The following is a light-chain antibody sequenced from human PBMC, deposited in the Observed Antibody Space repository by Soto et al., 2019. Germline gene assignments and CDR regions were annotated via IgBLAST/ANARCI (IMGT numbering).Light chain of an antibody. CDR3: QSYESSLSAHYV. CDR1: SSNIGAGHD. CDR2: GSR. J-gene: IGLJ1*01. V-gene: IGLV1-40*01. Sequence: QSVLTQPPSVSGAPGQRVTISCTGSSSNIGAGHDVHWYQQLPGSAPKLLIYGSRNRPSGVPDRFSGSRSGTSASLAITGLQAEDEADYYCQSYESSLSAHYVFGTGTKVTVL.